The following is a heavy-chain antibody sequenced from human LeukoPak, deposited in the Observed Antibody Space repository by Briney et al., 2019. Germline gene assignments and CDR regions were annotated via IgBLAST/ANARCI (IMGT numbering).Heavy chain of an antibody. CDR1: GYTFTNYW. Sequence: GGSLEISCQASGYTFTNYWIGWGRQVPGKGVEGMGIIYPGDSDAKYSTSFQGQVTMSADRSIRTAYLQWSSLKASDTAMYYCARRELTPKRFFDFWGQGTLVTVSS. V-gene: IGHV5-51*01. D-gene: IGHD4-23*01. J-gene: IGHJ4*02. CDR3: ARRELTPKRFFDF. CDR2: IYPGDSDA.